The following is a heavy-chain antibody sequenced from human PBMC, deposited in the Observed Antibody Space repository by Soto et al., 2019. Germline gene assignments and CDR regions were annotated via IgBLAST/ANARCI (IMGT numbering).Heavy chain of an antibody. CDR2: IYYSGST. D-gene: IGHD6-13*01. CDR1: GGSISSYY. CDR3: ARSPYSSSHNYYYYYYMDV. J-gene: IGHJ6*03. V-gene: IGHV4-59*08. Sequence: SETLSLTCTVSGGSISSYYWSWIRQPPGKGLEWIGYIYYSGSTNYNPSLKSRVTISVDTSKNQFSLKLSSVTAADTAVYYCARSPYSSSHNYYYYYYMDVWGKGTTVTVSS.